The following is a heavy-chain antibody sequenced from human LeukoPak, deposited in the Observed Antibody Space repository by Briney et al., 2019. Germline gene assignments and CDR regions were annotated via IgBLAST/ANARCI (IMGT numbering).Heavy chain of an antibody. CDR1: GGSLSTYY. V-gene: IGHV4-59*01. Sequence: SETLSLTCTVSGGSLSTYYWSWIRQPPGKGLEWIGYIYDSGSTNYNPSLKRRVTISVDTSKNQFSLKLSSVTAADTAVYYCARYVATRQDNWFDPWGQGTLVTVSS. J-gene: IGHJ5*02. CDR3: ARYVATRQDNWFDP. D-gene: IGHD5-12*01. CDR2: IYDSGST.